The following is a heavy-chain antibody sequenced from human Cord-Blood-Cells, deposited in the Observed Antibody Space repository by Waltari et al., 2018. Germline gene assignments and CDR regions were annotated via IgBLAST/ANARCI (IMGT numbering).Heavy chain of an antibody. J-gene: IGHJ3*02. CDR1: GYSISSGYY. CDR3: AREDIVVVVAATDAFDI. D-gene: IGHD2-15*01. Sequence: QLQESGPGLVKPSETLSLTCAVPGYSISSGYYWGWIRQPPGKGLEWIGSIYHSGSTYYNPSLKSRVTISVDTSKNQFSLKLSSVTAADTAVYYCAREDIVVVVAATDAFDIWGQGTMVTVSS. V-gene: IGHV4-38-2*02. CDR2: IYHSGST.